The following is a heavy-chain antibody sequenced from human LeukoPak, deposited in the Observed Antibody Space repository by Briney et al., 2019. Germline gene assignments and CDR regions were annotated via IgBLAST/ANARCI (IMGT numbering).Heavy chain of an antibody. D-gene: IGHD3-10*01. CDR3: AKGGGYGSGYFDY. Sequence: GGSLRLSCAASGFTFSSYWMSWVRQAPGKGLEWVANIKQDGSEKYYADSVKGRFTISRDNSKNTLYLQMNSLRAEDTAVYYCAKGGGYGSGYFDYWGQGTLVTVSS. CDR2: IKQDGSEK. V-gene: IGHV3-7*01. CDR1: GFTFSSYW. J-gene: IGHJ4*02.